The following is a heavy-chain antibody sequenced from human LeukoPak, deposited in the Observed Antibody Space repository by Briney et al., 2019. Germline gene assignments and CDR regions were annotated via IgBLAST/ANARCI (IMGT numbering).Heavy chain of an antibody. V-gene: IGHV3-53*01. Sequence: GGSRRLSCEASGLTVSSNYMSWVGQAPGRGREWVSVIFSGGSTYYADSVKGRFTISRDNSKSTLYIQMNSLRAEDTAVYYCARAKPKNMVRGLIMRRESRYYFDYWGQGTLVTVSS. CDR2: IFSGGST. D-gene: IGHD3-10*01. J-gene: IGHJ4*02. CDR1: GLTVSSNY. CDR3: ARAKPKNMVRGLIMRRESRYYFDY.